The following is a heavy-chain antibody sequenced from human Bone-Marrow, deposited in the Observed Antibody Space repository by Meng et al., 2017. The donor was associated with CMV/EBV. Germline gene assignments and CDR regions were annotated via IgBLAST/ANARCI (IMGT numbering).Heavy chain of an antibody. V-gene: IGHV1-2*02. CDR2: ISPNSGDT. CDR3: AILLRAAAFDY. D-gene: IGHD6-13*01. CDR1: GYTFTGYY. Sequence: ASVKVSCKASGYTFTGYYMHWVRQAPGQGLEWMGWISPNSGDTNYAQKFQGRVTMTRDTSISTAYMELSRLRSDDTAVYYCAILLRAAAFDYWGQGKLVTVSS. J-gene: IGHJ4*02.